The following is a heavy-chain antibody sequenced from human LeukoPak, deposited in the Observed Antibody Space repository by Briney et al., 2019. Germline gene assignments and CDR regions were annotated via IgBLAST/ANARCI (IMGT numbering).Heavy chain of an antibody. CDR1: GFTFTMFG. CDR2: IDARSGIV. CDR3: ARTYDFGRGPPGDAFDN. V-gene: IGHV3-48*01. J-gene: IGHJ3*02. D-gene: IGHD3-3*01. Sequence: GGSLRLSCAASGFTFTMFGMNWVRQAPGKGLEWVSYIDARSGIVYYANSVQGRFTISRDDAKDSVFLQMNSLRVDDTAVYYCARTYDFGRGPPGDAFDNWGQGTLVTVPS.